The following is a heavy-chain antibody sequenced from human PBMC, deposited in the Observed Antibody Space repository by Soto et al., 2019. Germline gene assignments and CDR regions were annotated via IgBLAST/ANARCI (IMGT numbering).Heavy chain of an antibody. CDR1: GGSFSGYY. CDR3: ATLPRFLEWSGYGMDV. CDR2: INHSGST. D-gene: IGHD3-3*01. J-gene: IGHJ6*02. Sequence: SETLSLTCAVYGGSFSGYYWSWIRQPPGKGLEWIGEINHSGSTNYNPSLKSRATISVDTSKNQFSLKLSSVTAADTAVYYCATLPRFLEWSGYGMDVWGQGTTVTVSS. V-gene: IGHV4-34*01.